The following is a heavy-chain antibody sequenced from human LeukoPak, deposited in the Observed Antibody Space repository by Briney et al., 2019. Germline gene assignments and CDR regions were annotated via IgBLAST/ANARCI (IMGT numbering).Heavy chain of an antibody. CDR3: ARLEESYDSSGYSGPGYYYYGMDV. J-gene: IGHJ6*02. V-gene: IGHV4-39*01. CDR1: GGSISSSSYY. D-gene: IGHD3-22*01. Sequence: PSETLSLTCTVSGGSISSSSYYWGWIRQPPGKGLEWIGSIYYSGSTYYNPSLKSRVTISVDTSKNQFSLKLSSVTAADTAVYYCARLEESYDSSGYSGPGYYYYGMDVWGQGTTVTVSS. CDR2: IYYSGST.